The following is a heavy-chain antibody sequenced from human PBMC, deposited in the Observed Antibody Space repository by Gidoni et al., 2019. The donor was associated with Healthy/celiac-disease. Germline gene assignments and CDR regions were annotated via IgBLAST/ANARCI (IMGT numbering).Heavy chain of an antibody. Sequence: QVQLQESRPGLVKPSQTLSLTCTVSGGSISSGRYYWSGIRQPAGKGLEWIGRSYTSGSTNYNPSLKSRVTISVDTSKNQFSLKLSSVTAADTAVYYCARANWGIGYWGQGTLVTVSS. V-gene: IGHV4-61*02. J-gene: IGHJ4*02. CDR1: GGSISSGRYY. CDR2: SYTSGST. D-gene: IGHD7-27*01. CDR3: ARANWGIGY.